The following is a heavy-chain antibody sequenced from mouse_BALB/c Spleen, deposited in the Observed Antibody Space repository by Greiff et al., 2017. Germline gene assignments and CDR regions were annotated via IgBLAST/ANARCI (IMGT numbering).Heavy chain of an antibody. CDR3: ARSVYYGYPFAY. J-gene: IGHJ3*01. Sequence: EVQLQQSGAELVKPGASVKLSCTASGFNIKDTYMHWVKQRPEQGLEWIGRIDPANGNTKYDPKFQGKATITADTSSNTAYLQLSSLTSEDTAVYYCARSVYYGYPFAYWGQGTLVTVSA. D-gene: IGHD1-2*01. V-gene: IGHV14-3*02. CDR2: IDPANGNT. CDR1: GFNIKDTY.